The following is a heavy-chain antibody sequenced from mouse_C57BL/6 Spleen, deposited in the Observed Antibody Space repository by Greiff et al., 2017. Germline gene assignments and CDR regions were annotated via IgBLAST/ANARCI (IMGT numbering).Heavy chain of an antibody. Sequence: QVQLQQPGAELVKPGASVKMSCKASGYTFTSYWITWVKQRPGQGLEWIGDIYPGSGSTNYNEKFKSKATLTVDTSSSTAYMQLSSLTSEDSAVYYCAREGNYYGSEGYFDVWGTGTTVTVSS. CDR1: GYTFTSYW. D-gene: IGHD1-1*01. CDR3: AREGNYYGSEGYFDV. J-gene: IGHJ1*03. CDR2: IYPGSGST. V-gene: IGHV1-55*01.